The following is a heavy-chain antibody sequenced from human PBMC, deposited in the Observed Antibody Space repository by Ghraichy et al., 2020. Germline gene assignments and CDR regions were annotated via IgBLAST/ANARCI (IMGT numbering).Heavy chain of an antibody. J-gene: IGHJ6*02. CDR3: ARLRLQNYGMDV. D-gene: IGHD5-12*01. CDR1: GYTFTSYD. CDR2: MNPNSGNT. Sequence: ASVKVSCKASGYTFTSYDINWVRQATGQGLEWMGWMNPNSGNTGYAQKFQGRVTMTRNTSISTAYMELSSLRSEDTAVYYCARLRLQNYGMDVWGQGTTVTVSS. V-gene: IGHV1-8*01.